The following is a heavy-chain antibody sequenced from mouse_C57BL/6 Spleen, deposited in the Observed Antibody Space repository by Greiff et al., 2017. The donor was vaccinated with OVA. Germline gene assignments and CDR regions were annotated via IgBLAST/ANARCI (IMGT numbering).Heavy chain of an antibody. V-gene: IGHV1-85*01. CDR1: GYTFTSYD. J-gene: IGHJ4*01. Sequence: VKLQESGPELVKPGASVKLSCKASGYTFTSYDINWVKQRPGQGLEWIGWIYPRDGSTKYNEKFKGKATLTVDTSSSTAYMELHSLTSEDSAVYFCARSVYGGAMDYWGQGTSVTVSS. CDR3: ARSVYGGAMDY. CDR2: IYPRDGST. D-gene: IGHD1-1*01.